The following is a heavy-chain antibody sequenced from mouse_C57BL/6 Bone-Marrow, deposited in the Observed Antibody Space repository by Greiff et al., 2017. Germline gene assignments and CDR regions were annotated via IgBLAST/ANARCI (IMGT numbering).Heavy chain of an antibody. Sequence: EVKLVESGGGLVQPGGSMKLSCVASGFSFSNYWMNWVRQSPEKGLEWVAQIRLKSDNYATHYAESVKGRFTISRDDSKSSVYLQMNNLRAEDTGIYYCTEGAWFAYWGQGTLVTVSA. J-gene: IGHJ3*01. CDR3: TEGAWFAY. CDR2: IRLKSDNYAT. CDR1: GFSFSNYW. V-gene: IGHV6-3*01.